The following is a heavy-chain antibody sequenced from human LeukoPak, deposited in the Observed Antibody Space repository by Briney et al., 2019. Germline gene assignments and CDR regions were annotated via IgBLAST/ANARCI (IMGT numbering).Heavy chain of an antibody. J-gene: IGHJ5*02. Sequence: GGSLRLSCAASGFTVSSNYMSWVRQAPGKGLEWVAFIRYDGSNKYYADSVKGRFTISRDNSKNTLYLQMNSLRAEDTAVYYCAKVPGSGGRAYNWFDPWGQGTLVTVSS. CDR1: GFTVSSNY. CDR2: IRYDGSNK. V-gene: IGHV3-30*02. CDR3: AKVPGSGGRAYNWFDP. D-gene: IGHD6-19*01.